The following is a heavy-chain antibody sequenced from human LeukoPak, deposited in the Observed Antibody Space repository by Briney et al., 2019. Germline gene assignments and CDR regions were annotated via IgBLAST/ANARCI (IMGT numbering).Heavy chain of an antibody. J-gene: IGHJ3*02. Sequence: SETLSLTCTVSGGSISSSSYYWGWIRQPPWKGLEWIGSIYYSGSTYYNPSLKSRVTISVDTSKNQFSLKLSSVTAADTAVYYCARPYDSSGYRPRAFDIWGQGTMVTVSS. CDR3: ARPYDSSGYRPRAFDI. CDR2: IYYSGST. CDR1: GGSISSSSYY. V-gene: IGHV4-39*01. D-gene: IGHD3-22*01.